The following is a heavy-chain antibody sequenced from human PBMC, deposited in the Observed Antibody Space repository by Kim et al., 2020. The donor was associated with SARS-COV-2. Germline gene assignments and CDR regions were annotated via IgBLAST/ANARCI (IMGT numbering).Heavy chain of an antibody. J-gene: IGHJ6*02. Sequence: SETLSLTCTVSGGSISSYYWNWIRQPPGKGLEWIGYIYYSGSTNYNPSLKSRVTISVDTSKNQFSLKLSSVTAADTAVYYCARDQRYYDSGGYGYYYGMDVWGQGTTVTVSS. CDR3: ARDQRYYDSGGYGYYYGMDV. CDR2: IYYSGST. D-gene: IGHD3-22*01. V-gene: IGHV4-59*01. CDR1: GGSISSYY.